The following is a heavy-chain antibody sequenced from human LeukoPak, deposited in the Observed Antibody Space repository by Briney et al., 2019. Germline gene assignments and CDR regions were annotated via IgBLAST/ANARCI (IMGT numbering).Heavy chain of an antibody. D-gene: IGHD1-7*01. CDR1: GGSISSGNYY. Sequence: PSETLSLPCTVSGGSISSGNYYWRWIPQPAGQGLEWIGHIYTSGRTNYNPSLKGRVTISLDTSKNQFSLKLSSVTAADTARYYCAGGNYGGFSDYYMDVWGKGTTVTVSS. CDR3: AGGNYGGFSDYYMDV. J-gene: IGHJ6*03. CDR2: IYTSGRT. V-gene: IGHV4-61*09.